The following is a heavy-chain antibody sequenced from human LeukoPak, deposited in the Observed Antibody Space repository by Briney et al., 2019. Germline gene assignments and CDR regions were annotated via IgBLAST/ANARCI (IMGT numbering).Heavy chain of an antibody. CDR3: ARGCLTIFCPRSPPFDY. V-gene: IGHV4-34*01. J-gene: IGHJ4*02. Sequence: PSETLSLTCAVYGGSFSGYYWSWIRQPPGKGLEWIGEINHSGSTTYNPSLKSRVTISVDTSKNQFSLKLSSVTAADTAVYYCARGCLTIFCPRSPPFDYWGQGTLVTVSS. D-gene: IGHD3-9*01. CDR2: INHSGST. CDR1: GGSFSGYY.